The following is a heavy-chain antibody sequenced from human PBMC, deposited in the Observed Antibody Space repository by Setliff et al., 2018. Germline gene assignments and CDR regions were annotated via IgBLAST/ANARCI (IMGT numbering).Heavy chain of an antibody. V-gene: IGHV3-33*08. Sequence: PGGSLRLSCAASGFTFSNYRMHWVRQAPGKGLEWVAVIWDDGGNKYHADSVKGRFTISRDNSKNTLYLQMNSLRPEGTAVYYCARTCSGSGCYAGLESWGQGTPVTVSS. D-gene: IGHD2-15*01. J-gene: IGHJ4*02. CDR2: IWDDGGNK. CDR3: ARTCSGSGCYAGLES. CDR1: GFTFSNYR.